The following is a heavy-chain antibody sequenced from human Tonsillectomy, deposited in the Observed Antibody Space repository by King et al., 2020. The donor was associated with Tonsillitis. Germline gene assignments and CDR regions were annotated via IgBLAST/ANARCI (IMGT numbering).Heavy chain of an antibody. V-gene: IGHV3-21*01. CDR3: ATEYSSNFDY. CDR2: ISSSGSYI. J-gene: IGHJ4*02. D-gene: IGHD6-13*01. Sequence: VQLVESGGGLVKPGGSLRLSCAASGFTFSTYYMNWVRQAPGRGLEWVSSISSSGSYIYHADSVKGRFTISRDNAKNSLYLQMNRLRVEDTAVYYCATEYSSNFDYWGQGTLVTVSS. CDR1: GFTFSTYY.